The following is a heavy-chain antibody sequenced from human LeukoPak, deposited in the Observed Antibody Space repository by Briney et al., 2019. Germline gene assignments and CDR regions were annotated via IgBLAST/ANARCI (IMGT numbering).Heavy chain of an antibody. CDR1: GFTVSSNY. V-gene: IGHV3-21*01. J-gene: IGHJ4*02. CDR2: ISSSSSYI. Sequence: GGSLRLSCAASGFTVSSNYMSWVRQAPGKGLEWVSSISSSSSYIYYADSVKGRFTISRDNAKNSLYLQMNSLRAEDTAVYYCARDKCQLLSAEFDYWGQGTLVTVSS. D-gene: IGHD2-2*01. CDR3: ARDKCQLLSAEFDY.